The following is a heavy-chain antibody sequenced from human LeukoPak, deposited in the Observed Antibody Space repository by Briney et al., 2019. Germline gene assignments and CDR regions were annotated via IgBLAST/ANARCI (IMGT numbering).Heavy chain of an antibody. D-gene: IGHD3-10*01. CDR3: TKDVTMVRGVNDY. V-gene: IGHV3-23*01. CDR2: ISGSGGST. CDR1: GFTFSSYA. J-gene: IGHJ4*02. Sequence: GGSLRLSCAASGFTFSSYAMSWVRQAPGKGLEWVSSISGSGGSTYYADSVKGRFTISRDNSKNTLYLQMNSLRAEDTAVYYCTKDVTMVRGVNDYWGQGTLVTVSS.